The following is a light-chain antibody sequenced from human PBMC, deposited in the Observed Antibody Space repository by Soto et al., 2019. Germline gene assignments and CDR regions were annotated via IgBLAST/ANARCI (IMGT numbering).Light chain of an antibody. CDR2: DVT. CDR1: SSDVGGGNY. J-gene: IGLJ3*02. CDR3: LSYAGRYPWV. Sequence: QSALTQPRSVSGSPGQSVTISCTGTSSDVGGGNYVSWYQHHPGKAPRLMIYDVTKRPSGVPGRFSGSKSGNTASLTISGLPGGDEADYFRLSYAGRYPWVFGGGTKLTVL. V-gene: IGLV2-11*01.